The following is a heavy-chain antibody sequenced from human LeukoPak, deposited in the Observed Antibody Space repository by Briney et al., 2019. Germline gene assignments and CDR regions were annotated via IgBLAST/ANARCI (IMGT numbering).Heavy chain of an antibody. CDR1: GFTFSS. D-gene: IGHD2-15*01. J-gene: IGHJ4*02. V-gene: IGHV3-23*01. CDR2: ISGSGGSR. Sequence: SGGSLRLSCAASGFTFSSWVRQAPGKGLEWVSTISGSGGSRSYADSVKGRFTISRDNSKNTLYLQMNSLRSDDTALYYCAREYCSGGKCYQGYDYWGQGTLVTVSS. CDR3: AREYCSGGKCYQGYDY.